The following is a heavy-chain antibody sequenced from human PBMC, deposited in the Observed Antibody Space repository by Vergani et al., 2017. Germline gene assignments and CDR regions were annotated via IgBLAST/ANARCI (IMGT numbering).Heavy chain of an antibody. CDR1: GGSISSGDYY. D-gene: IGHD2-2*01. V-gene: IGHV4-30-4*01. CDR2: IYYSGSP. J-gene: IGHJ6*03. Sequence: QVQLQESGPGLVKPSQTLSLTCTVSGGSISSGDYYWSWIRQPPGKGLEWIGYIYYSGSPYYNPSLKSRVTISVDTSKNQFSLKLSSVTAADTAVYYWARDRPRAVPAARSHYYYYMDVWGKGTTVTVSS. CDR3: ARDRPRAVPAARSHYYYYMDV.